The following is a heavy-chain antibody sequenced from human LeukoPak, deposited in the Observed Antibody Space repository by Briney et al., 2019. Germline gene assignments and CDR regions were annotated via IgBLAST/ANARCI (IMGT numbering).Heavy chain of an antibody. Sequence: ASVKVSCKASGYTFTGYYMHWVRQAPGQGLEWMGWINPNSGGTNYAQKFQGRVTMTRDTSISTAYMELSRLRSDDTAVYYCARVRASGWEPHGSFDYWGQGTLVTVSS. CDR2: INPNSGGT. CDR1: GYTFTGYY. V-gene: IGHV1-2*02. CDR3: ARVRASGWEPHGSFDY. D-gene: IGHD6-19*01. J-gene: IGHJ4*02.